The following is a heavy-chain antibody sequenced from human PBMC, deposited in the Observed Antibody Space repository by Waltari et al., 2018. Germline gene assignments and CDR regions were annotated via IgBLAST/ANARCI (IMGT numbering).Heavy chain of an antibody. V-gene: IGHV3-9*01. Sequence: EVQLVESGGGLVQPGRSMRLSCAASGFTFDDYAMHWVRQAPGKGLEVVSGISWNSGSIGYADSVKGRFTISRDNAKNSLYLQMNSLRAEDTALYYCAKDMGAGIAGAFDYWGQGTLVTVSS. CDR3: AKDMGAGIAGAFDY. J-gene: IGHJ4*02. CDR1: GFTFDDYA. CDR2: ISWNSGSI. D-gene: IGHD3-16*01.